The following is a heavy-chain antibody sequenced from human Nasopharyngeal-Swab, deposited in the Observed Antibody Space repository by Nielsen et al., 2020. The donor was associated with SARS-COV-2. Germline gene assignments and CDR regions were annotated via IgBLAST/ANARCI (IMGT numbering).Heavy chain of an antibody. CDR2: ISSSSSYT. D-gene: IGHD7-27*01. CDR1: GFTFSDYY. CDR3: ARTRNWGDYYYYMDV. J-gene: IGHJ6*03. V-gene: IGHV3-11*06. Sequence: GGSLRLSCAASGFTFSDYYMSWIRQAPGKGLEWVSYISSSSSYTNYADSVKCRFTISRDNAKNSLYLQMNSLRAEDTAVYYCARTRNWGDYYYYMDVWGKGTTVTVSS.